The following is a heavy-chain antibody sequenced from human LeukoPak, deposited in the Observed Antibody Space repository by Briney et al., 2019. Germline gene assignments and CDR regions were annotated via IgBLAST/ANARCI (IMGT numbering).Heavy chain of an antibody. V-gene: IGHV4-34*01. CDR1: GGSFSGYY. Sequence: SETLSLTCAVYGGSFSGYYWSWIRQPPGKGLEWIGEINHSGSTNYNPSLKSRVTISVDTSKNQFSLKLSSVTAADTAVYYCARQAGWWELPRYYYYGMDVWGQGTTVTVSS. CDR2: INHSGST. CDR3: ARQAGWWELPRYYYYGMDV. J-gene: IGHJ6*02. D-gene: IGHD1-26*01.